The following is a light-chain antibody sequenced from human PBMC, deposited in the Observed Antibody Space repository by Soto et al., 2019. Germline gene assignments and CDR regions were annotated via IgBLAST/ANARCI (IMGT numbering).Light chain of an antibody. V-gene: IGKV1-33*01. CDR1: QDVSHF. CDR2: DAS. J-gene: IGKJ1*01. CDR3: QQYDRLPWT. Sequence: DIQMPQSPSSLSASIGDRVTITCQASQDVSHFLNWFQQRPGKAPKLLIYDASTLERGVPSRFSGRGSGSRFTFTFTSLQPEDIATYDCQQYDRLPWTFGQGTKVEMK.